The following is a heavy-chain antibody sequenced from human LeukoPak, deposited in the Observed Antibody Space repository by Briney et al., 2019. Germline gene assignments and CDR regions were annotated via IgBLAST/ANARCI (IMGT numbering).Heavy chain of an antibody. CDR2: ISYNGRDK. Sequence: PGGSLTLTCAASGFTFSTYPMHWVRQAPGKGLEWVSVISYNGRDKHSADSVKGRFTISRDNSKNTLYLQMDSLRTDDTAMYYCARDQTSRAADYFFDYWGQGTLVTVSS. D-gene: IGHD6-13*01. V-gene: IGHV3-30*04. CDR1: GFTFSTYP. CDR3: ARDQTSRAADYFFDY. J-gene: IGHJ4*02.